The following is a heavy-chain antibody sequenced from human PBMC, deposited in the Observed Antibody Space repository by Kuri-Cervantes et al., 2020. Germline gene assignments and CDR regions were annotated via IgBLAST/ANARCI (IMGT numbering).Heavy chain of an antibody. CDR1: GFTDSDSW. V-gene: IGHV3-23*01. CDR3: ANLLIVVVPAATDY. J-gene: IGHJ4*02. D-gene: IGHD2-2*01. Sequence: GESLKISCVASGFTDSDSWMSWVRQAPGKGLEWVSAISGSGGSTYYADSVKGRFTISRDNSKNTLYLQMNSLRAEDTAVYYCANLLIVVVPAATDYWGQGTLVTVSS. CDR2: ISGSGGST.